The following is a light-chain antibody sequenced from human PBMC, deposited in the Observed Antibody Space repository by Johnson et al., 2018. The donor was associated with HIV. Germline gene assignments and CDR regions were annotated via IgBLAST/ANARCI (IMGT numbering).Light chain of an antibody. CDR2: DNN. Sequence: QSILTQPPSVSAAPGQKVTISCSGSSSNIGNNYVSWYQQLPGTAPKLLIYDNNKRPSGIPGRCSGSKSGPSATLGITGLQTGDEADYYCGTWDSSLTSYVFGAGTKVTVL. CDR3: GTWDSSLTSYV. J-gene: IGLJ1*01. V-gene: IGLV1-51*01. CDR1: SSNIGNNY.